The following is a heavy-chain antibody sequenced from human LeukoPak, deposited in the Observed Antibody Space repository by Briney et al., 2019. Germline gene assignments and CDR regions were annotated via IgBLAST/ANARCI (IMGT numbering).Heavy chain of an antibody. V-gene: IGHV1-69*13. D-gene: IGHD2-2*02. Sequence: SVKVSCTASGGTFSSYAISWVRQAPGQGLEWMGGIIPIFGTANYAQKFQGRVTITADESTSTAYMELSSLRSEDTAVYYCARAKDIVVVPAAISAFDIWGQGTMVTVSS. CDR2: IIPIFGTA. CDR1: GGTFSSYA. J-gene: IGHJ3*02. CDR3: ARAKDIVVVPAAISAFDI.